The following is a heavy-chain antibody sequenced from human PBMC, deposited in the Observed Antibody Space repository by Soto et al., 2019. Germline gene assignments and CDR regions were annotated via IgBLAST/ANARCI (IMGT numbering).Heavy chain of an antibody. V-gene: IGHV4-39*07. CDR1: GGSISSSSYY. D-gene: IGHD6-19*01. CDR2: IYYSGST. J-gene: IGHJ4*02. Sequence: SETLSLTCTVSGGSISSSSYYWGWIRQPPGKGLEWIGSIYYSGSTYYNPSLKSRVTILLDKSKNQFSLSLSFVTAADTATYYCARSFGGYAVDSWGQGILVTVSS. CDR3: ARSFGGYAVDS.